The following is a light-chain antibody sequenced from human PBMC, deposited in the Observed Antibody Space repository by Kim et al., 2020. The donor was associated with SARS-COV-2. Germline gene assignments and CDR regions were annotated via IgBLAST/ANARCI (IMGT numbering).Light chain of an antibody. CDR3: QVWDSSSDHVV. CDR2: YDS. V-gene: IGLV3-21*04. Sequence: APGKTARITWGGNHIGSKIVHWYQQKPGQAPVLVIYYDSDRPSGIPERFSGSNSGNTATLTISRVEAGDEADYYCQVWDSSSDHVVFGGGTQLTVL. J-gene: IGLJ2*01. CDR1: HIGSKI.